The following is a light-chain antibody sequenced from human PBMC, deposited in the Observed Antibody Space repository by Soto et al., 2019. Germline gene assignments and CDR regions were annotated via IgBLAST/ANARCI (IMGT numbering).Light chain of an antibody. J-gene: IGLJ2*01. CDR1: SSDVGGYNF. Sequence: QSALTQPASVSGSPGQSITISCTGTSSDVGGYNFVSWYQQHPGKAPKLMIYDASHRPSGVSNRFSGSKSGNTASLTISGLQAEDEADYYCRSYTTSSSLVLFGGGTKLTVL. V-gene: IGLV2-14*03. CDR2: DAS. CDR3: RSYTTSSSLVL.